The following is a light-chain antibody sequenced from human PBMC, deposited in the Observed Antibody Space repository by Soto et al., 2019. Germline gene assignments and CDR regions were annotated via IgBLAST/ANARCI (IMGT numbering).Light chain of an antibody. V-gene: IGKV3-20*01. CDR3: QQYANSPPT. J-gene: IGKJ1*01. Sequence: EIVLTQSPGTLSLSPGERATLSCRASQSVSSNYLAWYQQKPGQAPRLLIYGASTRATGIPDRFSGSGSGTDFTLTISRLEPEEFAGYYCQQYANSPPTFGQGTKVEIK. CDR1: QSVSSNY. CDR2: GAS.